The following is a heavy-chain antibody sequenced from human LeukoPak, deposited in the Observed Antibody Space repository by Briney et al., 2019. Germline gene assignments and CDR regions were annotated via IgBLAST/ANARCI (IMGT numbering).Heavy chain of an antibody. CDR3: ARGPYYDSSGYYYDY. V-gene: IGHV1-2*02. Sequence: AAVKVSCKASGYTFTGYYMHWVRQAPGQGLEWMGWINTNSGGTNYAQKFQGRVTMTRDTSISTAYMELSRLRSDDTAVYYCARGPYYDSSGYYYDYWGQGTLVTVSS. CDR1: GYTFTGYY. CDR2: INTNSGGT. J-gene: IGHJ4*02. D-gene: IGHD3-22*01.